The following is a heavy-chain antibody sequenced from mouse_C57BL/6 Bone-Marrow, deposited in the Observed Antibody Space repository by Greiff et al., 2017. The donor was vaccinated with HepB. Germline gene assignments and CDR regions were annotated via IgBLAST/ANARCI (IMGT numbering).Heavy chain of an antibody. D-gene: IGHD2-4*01. CDR2: INPSSGYT. V-gene: IGHV1-4*01. CDR1: GYTFTSYT. CDR3: AFYDYDYFDY. Sequence: VQLQQSGAELARPGASVKMSCKASGYTFTSYTMHWVNQRPGQGLEWIGYINPSSGYTKYNQKFKDKATLTADKSSSTAYMQLSSLTSEDSAVYYGAFYDYDYFDYGGQGTTLTVSS. J-gene: IGHJ2*01.